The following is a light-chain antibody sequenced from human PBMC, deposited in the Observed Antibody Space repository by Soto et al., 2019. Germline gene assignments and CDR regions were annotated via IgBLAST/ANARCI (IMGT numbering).Light chain of an antibody. CDR3: QQYGSSPWT. J-gene: IGKJ1*01. CDR1: QSVASSY. Sequence: ENVLTQSPGTLSLSPGERVTLSCRASQSVASSYLAWYQQKPGQAPRLLIYSASSRATGIPDRFSGSGSGTDFTLTISRLEPEDFAVYYCQQYGSSPWTFGQATKVEIK. V-gene: IGKV3-20*01. CDR2: SAS.